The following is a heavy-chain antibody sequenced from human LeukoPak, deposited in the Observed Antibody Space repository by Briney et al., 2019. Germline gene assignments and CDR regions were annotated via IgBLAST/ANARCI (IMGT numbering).Heavy chain of an antibody. V-gene: IGHV4-59*08. CDR2: IYYSGST. CDR1: GGSISNYY. Sequence: SETLSLTCTVSGGSISNYYWTWIRQPPGKGLEWIGDIYYSGSTNYNPSLKSRVAISVDTSKNQFSLNLSSVTAADTAVYYCARRDGDYDGAHFDYWGQGNLVTVSS. CDR3: ARRDGDYDGAHFDY. J-gene: IGHJ4*02. D-gene: IGHD4-17*01.